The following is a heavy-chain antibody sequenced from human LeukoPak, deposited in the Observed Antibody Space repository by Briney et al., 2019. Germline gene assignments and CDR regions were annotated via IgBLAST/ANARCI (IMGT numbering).Heavy chain of an antibody. CDR2: IYTSGST. D-gene: IGHD3-10*01. Sequence: SETLSLTCTVSGGSISSYYWSWIRQPAGKGLEWIGRIYTSGSTNYNPSLKSRVTMSVDTSKNQFSLKLSSVTAADTAVYYCARGDDYYGSGSYYFDPWGQRTLVTVSS. CDR1: GGSISSYY. V-gene: IGHV4-4*07. CDR3: ARGDDYYGSGSYYFDP. J-gene: IGHJ5*02.